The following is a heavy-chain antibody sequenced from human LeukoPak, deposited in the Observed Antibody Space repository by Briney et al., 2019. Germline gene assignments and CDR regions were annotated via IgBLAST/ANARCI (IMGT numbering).Heavy chain of an antibody. J-gene: IGHJ4*02. V-gene: IGHV4-59*01. D-gene: IGHD4-23*01. CDR1: GGYFSTYY. Sequence: SETLSLTCTVSGGYFSTYYWSWIRQPPGKGLEWIGYIYYSGSTDYNPSLKSRVTMSLGTSKNQFSLNLTSVTTADTAVYYCARAVITFGAPVAKGFDCWGQGTLVTVSS. CDR3: ARAVITFGAPVAKGFDC. CDR2: IYYSGST.